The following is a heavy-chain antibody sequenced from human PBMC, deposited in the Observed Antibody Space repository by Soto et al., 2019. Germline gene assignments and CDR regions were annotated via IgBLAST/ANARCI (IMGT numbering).Heavy chain of an antibody. CDR3: AKDRYCSGGRCYPYNWFDP. D-gene: IGHD2-15*01. Sequence: EVQLLESGGGLVQPGGSLRLSCAASGFTFSSYAMSWVRQAPGKGLEWVSAISGSGGSTYYADSVKGRFTISRDNSKNKLYLQMNSLRAEDTAVYYCAKDRYCSGGRCYPYNWFDPWGQGTLVTVSS. CDR2: ISGSGGST. V-gene: IGHV3-23*01. J-gene: IGHJ5*02. CDR1: GFTFSSYA.